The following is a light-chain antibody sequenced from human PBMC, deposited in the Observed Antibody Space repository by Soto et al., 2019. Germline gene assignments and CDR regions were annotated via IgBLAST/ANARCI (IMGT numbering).Light chain of an antibody. CDR1: QDISNY. CDR3: QQYDNLLFT. J-gene: IGKJ3*01. V-gene: IGKV1-33*01. CDR2: DAS. Sequence: DIQMTQSPSSLSASVGDRVTITCQASQDISNYLNWYQQKPGEAPKLLIYDASNLETGVPSRFSGSGSGTDFTLTISSLQPEDTATYYCQQYDNLLFTFGPGTKVDIK.